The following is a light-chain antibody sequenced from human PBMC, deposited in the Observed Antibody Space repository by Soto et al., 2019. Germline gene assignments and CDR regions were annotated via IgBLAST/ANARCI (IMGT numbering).Light chain of an antibody. J-gene: IGKJ1*01. CDR2: AAS. CDR3: QHSYSTLT. CDR1: QSISSY. Sequence: DIQMAQSPSSLSASVGDRVTITCRASQSISSYLNWYQQKPGKAPKLLIYAASSLQSGVPSRFSGSGSGTDFTLTISSLKPEDFATYYCQHSYSTLTFGQGTKVDIK. V-gene: IGKV1-39*01.